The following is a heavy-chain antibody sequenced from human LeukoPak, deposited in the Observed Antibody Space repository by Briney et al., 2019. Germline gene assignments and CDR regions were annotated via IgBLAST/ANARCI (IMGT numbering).Heavy chain of an antibody. J-gene: IGHJ3*02. CDR1: GFTFSSYD. CDR2: ISSNGGKT. CDR3: AKADRVTMIVVVINDAFDI. Sequence: GGSLRLSCAASGFTFSSYDMHWVRQAPGKGLEYVSTISSNGGKTNYANSVKGRFTISRDNSKNTLYLQMNSLRAEDTAVYYCAKADRVTMIVVVINDAFDIWGQGTMVTVSS. V-gene: IGHV3-64*01. D-gene: IGHD3-22*01.